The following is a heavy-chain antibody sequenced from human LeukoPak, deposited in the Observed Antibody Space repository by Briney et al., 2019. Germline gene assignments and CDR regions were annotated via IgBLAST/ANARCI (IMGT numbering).Heavy chain of an antibody. CDR3: ANDLYYDFWSGYY. D-gene: IGHD3-3*01. V-gene: IGHV3-23*01. Sequence: GGSLRLSCAASGFTFSSYAMSWVRQAPGKGLEWVSAISGSGGSTYYADSVRGRFTISRDNSKNTLYLQMNSLRAEDTAVYYCANDLYYDFWSGYYWGQGTLVTVSS. CDR2: ISGSGGST. J-gene: IGHJ4*02. CDR1: GFTFSSYA.